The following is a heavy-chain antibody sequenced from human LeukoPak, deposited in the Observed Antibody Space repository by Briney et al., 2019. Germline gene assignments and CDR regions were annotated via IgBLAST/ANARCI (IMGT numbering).Heavy chain of an antibody. D-gene: IGHD2-2*01. J-gene: IGHJ6*02. CDR2: IIPIFGTA. CDR1: GGTFSSYA. V-gene: IGHV1-69*01. Sequence: GSSVKVSCKASGGTFSSYAISWVRQAPGQGLEWMGGIIPIFGTANYAQKFQGRVTITADESTSTAYMELSSLRSEDTAVYYCAISDAYYYYYYGMDVWGQGTTVTVSS. CDR3: AISDAYYYYYYGMDV.